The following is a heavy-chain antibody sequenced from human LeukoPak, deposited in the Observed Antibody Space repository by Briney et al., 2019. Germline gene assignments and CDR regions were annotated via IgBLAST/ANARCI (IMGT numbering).Heavy chain of an antibody. CDR3: ARGHRYCSSTSCYTRYYYGMDV. CDR2: IGTAGDT. CDR1: GFTFSSYD. J-gene: IGHJ6*02. D-gene: IGHD2-2*02. Sequence: GGSLRLSCAASGFTFSSYDMHWVRQATGKGLEWVSAIGTAGDTYYPGSVKGRFTISRENAKNSLYLQMNSLRAGDTAVYYCARGHRYCSSTSCYTRYYYGMDVWGQGTTVTVSS. V-gene: IGHV3-13*01.